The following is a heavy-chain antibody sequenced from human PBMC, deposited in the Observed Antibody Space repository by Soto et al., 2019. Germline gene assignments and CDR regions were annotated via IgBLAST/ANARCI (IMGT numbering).Heavy chain of an antibody. CDR2: ISGSGGST. CDR1: GFTFTTYA. D-gene: IGHD1-1*01. J-gene: IGHJ5*02. CDR3: AKEPGEMATTYGHFDP. Sequence: EVQLLESGGGLVQPGGSLRLSCAASGFTFTTYAMSWVRQAPGKGLEWVSAISGSGGSTYYADSVKGRFTISRDNSKHTLDLQLNSRRAYDTAVYYCAKEPGEMATTYGHFDPWGQGTLVTVSS. V-gene: IGHV3-23*01.